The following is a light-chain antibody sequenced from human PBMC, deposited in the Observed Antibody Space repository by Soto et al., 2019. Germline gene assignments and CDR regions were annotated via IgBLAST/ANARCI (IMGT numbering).Light chain of an antibody. CDR1: QSVSGW. CDR3: QQYGSSRYT. V-gene: IGKV3-20*01. J-gene: IGKJ2*01. CDR2: GAS. Sequence: TQSPSTLSASVGDRVTITCRASQSVSGWLAWYQQKPGQAPRLLIYGASSRATGIPDRFSGSGSGTDFTLTISRLEPEDFAVYYCQQYGSSRYTFGQGTKLEIK.